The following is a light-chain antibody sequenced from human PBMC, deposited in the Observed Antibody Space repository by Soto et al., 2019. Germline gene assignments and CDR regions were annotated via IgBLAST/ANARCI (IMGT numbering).Light chain of an antibody. CDR1: ESVSSSY. CDR3: QQYDSAYT. V-gene: IGKV3-20*01. CDR2: GAS. J-gene: IGKJ2*01. Sequence: EIVLTQSPGTLSLSPGERATLSCRASESVSSSYLAWYQQKPGQTPRLLIYGASSRAAGIPDRFSGSGSGTDFSLIISRLEPEDFAVYYCQQYDSAYTFGQGTKLEIK.